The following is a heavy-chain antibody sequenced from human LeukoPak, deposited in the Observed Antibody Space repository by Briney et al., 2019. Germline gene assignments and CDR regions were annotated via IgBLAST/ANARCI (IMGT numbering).Heavy chain of an antibody. CDR1: GFTFVSYG. CDR2: ITHTGDT. V-gene: IGHV3-23*01. CDR3: AKEDYGDYGNWFDP. J-gene: IGHJ5*02. D-gene: IGHD4-17*01. Sequence: GGSLRLSCAASGFTFVSYGMIWVRQAPGKGLEWVSTITHTGDTFYADSVKGRFTISRDNSKNTLYLQLNSLRVEDTAVYYCAKEDYGDYGNWFDPWGQGTLVTVSS.